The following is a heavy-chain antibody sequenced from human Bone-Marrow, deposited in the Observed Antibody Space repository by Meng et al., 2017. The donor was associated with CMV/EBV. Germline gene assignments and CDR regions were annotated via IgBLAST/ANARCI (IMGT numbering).Heavy chain of an antibody. J-gene: IGHJ4*02. CDR3: ARGSTTPRRLIAARALDY. V-gene: IGHV3-66*02. D-gene: IGHD6-6*01. CDR2: IYSGGST. Sequence: GGSLRLSCAASGFTVSSNYMSWVRQAPGKGLEWVSVIYSGGSTYYADSVKGRFTISRDNSKNTLYLQMNSLRAEDTAVYYSARGSTTPRRLIAARALDYWGQGTLVTVSS. CDR1: GFTVSSNY.